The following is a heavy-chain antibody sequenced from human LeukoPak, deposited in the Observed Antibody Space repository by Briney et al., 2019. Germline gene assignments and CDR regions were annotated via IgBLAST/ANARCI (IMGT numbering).Heavy chain of an antibody. Sequence: PSETLSLTCAVYGGSFSGYYWSWIRQPPGKGLEWIGEINHSGSTNYNPSLKSRVTISVGTSKNQLSLKLSPVTAADTAVYYCASCSSSWLCPDLWGQGTLVTVSS. V-gene: IGHV4-34*01. CDR3: ASCSSSWLCPDL. D-gene: IGHD6-13*01. CDR1: GGSFSGYY. CDR2: INHSGST. J-gene: IGHJ4*02.